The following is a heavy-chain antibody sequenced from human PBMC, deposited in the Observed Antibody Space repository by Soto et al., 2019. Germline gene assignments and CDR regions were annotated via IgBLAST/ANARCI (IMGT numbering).Heavy chain of an antibody. Sequence: GGSLRLSCAASGFTFSSYAMSWVRQAPGKGLEWVSAISGSGGSTYYADSVKGRFTISRDNSKNTLYLQMNSLRAEDTAVYYCAKDLAGLPEGITMVREELAIYYYYGMDVWGQGTTVTVSS. CDR1: GFTFSSYA. V-gene: IGHV3-23*01. J-gene: IGHJ6*02. CDR2: ISGSGGST. D-gene: IGHD3-10*01. CDR3: AKDLAGLPEGITMVREELAIYYYYGMDV.